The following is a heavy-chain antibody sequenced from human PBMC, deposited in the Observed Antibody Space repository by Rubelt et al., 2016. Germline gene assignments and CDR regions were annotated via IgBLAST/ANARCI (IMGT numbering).Heavy chain of an antibody. CDR2: ISTSGGST. CDR3: AKELSGSYCYFQH. Sequence: EVQLLESGGGLVQPGGSLRLSCAASGFTFSTYAMSWVRQAPGKGLEWVSAISTSGGSTYYADSVKGRFTISRDNSKNTLYLQMNRLRAEDTAVYYCAKELSGSYCYFQHWGQGTLVTVSS. V-gene: IGHV3-23*01. D-gene: IGHD1-26*01. J-gene: IGHJ1*01. CDR1: GFTFSTYA.